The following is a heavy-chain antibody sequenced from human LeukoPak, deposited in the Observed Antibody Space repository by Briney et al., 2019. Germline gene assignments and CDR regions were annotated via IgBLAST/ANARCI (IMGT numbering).Heavy chain of an antibody. CDR2: IYYSGST. D-gene: IGHD3-16*01. Sequence: SETLSLTCTVSGGSVSSGSYYWSWIRQPPGKGLEWIGYIYYSGSTNYNPSLESRVTISVDTSKNQFSLKLSSVTAADTAVYYCARASRWDGMDVWGKGTTVTVSS. V-gene: IGHV4-61*01. CDR1: GGSVSSGSYY. CDR3: ARASRWDGMDV. J-gene: IGHJ6*04.